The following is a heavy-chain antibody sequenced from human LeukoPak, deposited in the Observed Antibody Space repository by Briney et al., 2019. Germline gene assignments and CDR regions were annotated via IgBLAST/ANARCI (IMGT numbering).Heavy chain of an antibody. J-gene: IGHJ4*02. CDR2: FDPEDGET. D-gene: IGHD1-7*01. Sequence: ASVKVSCKASGYTFTSYGISWVRQAPGKGLEWMGGFDPEDGETIYAQKFQGRVTMTEDTSTDTAYMELSSLRSEDTAVYYCATQNRYNWNYRVDYWGQGTLVTVSS. V-gene: IGHV1-24*01. CDR3: ATQNRYNWNYRVDY. CDR1: GYTFTSYG.